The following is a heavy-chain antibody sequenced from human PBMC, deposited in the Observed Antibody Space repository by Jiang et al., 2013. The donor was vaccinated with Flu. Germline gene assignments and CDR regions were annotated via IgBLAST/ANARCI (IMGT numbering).Heavy chain of an antibody. CDR3: ARLLSCGGSCYYFDY. J-gene: IGHJ4*02. CDR2: INPSDGST. V-gene: IGHV1-46*01. Sequence: GAEVKKPGASVKVSCKASGYTFTNYFMHWVRQAPGQGLEWMGIINPSDGSTNYAQKFQGRVTMTRDTSASTVYMDLSSLRSEDTAVYYCARLLSCGGSCYYFDYVGPGNPGHRLV. D-gene: IGHD2-15*01. CDR1: GYTFTNYF.